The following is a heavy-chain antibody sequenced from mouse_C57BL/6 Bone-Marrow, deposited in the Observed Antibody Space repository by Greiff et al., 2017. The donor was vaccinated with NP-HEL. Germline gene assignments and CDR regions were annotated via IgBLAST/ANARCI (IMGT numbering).Heavy chain of an antibody. V-gene: IGHV1-81*01. CDR2: ILTISGNT. J-gene: IGHJ2*01. Sequence: VQLQQSGAELARPGASVKLSCKASGYTFTSYGISWVKQRTGQGLEWIGEILTISGNTYYNEKFKGKATLTADKSSSTAYMELRSLTSEDSAVYFCARQLRLRRDYFDYWGQGTTLTVSS. D-gene: IGHD3-2*02. CDR3: ARQLRLRRDYFDY. CDR1: GYTFTSYG.